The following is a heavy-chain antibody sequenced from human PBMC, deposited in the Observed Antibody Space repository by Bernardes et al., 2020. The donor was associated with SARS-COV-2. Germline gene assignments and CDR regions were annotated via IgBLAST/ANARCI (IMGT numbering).Heavy chain of an antibody. CDR1: GFTFSSYA. Sequence: GGSLRLSCAASGFTFSSYAMSWVRQAPGKGLEWVSAISGSGGSTYYADSVKGRFTISRDNSKNTLYLQMNSLRAEDTAVYYCAKKPVGVVILSWFDPWGQGTLVTVSS. CDR2: ISGSGGST. CDR3: AKKPVGVVILSWFDP. J-gene: IGHJ5*02. V-gene: IGHV3-23*01. D-gene: IGHD3-3*01.